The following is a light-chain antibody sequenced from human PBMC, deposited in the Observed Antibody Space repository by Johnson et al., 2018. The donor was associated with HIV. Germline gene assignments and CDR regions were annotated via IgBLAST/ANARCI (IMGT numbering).Light chain of an antibody. CDR2: ENN. J-gene: IGLJ1*01. V-gene: IGLV1-51*02. CDR1: TSNIGKNY. CDR3: GTWDSSLSAV. Sequence: QLVLTQPPSVSAAPGQKVTISCSGSTSNIGKNYVSWYQQLPGTAPKLLIYENNRRPSGIPDRFSGSKSGTSATLGITGLQTGDEGDYYCGTWDSSLSAVFGTGTKVTVL.